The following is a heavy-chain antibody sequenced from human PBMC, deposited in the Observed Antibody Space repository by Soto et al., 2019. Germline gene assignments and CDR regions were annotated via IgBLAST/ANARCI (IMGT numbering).Heavy chain of an antibody. D-gene: IGHD6-13*01. CDR1: GFTFSSYG. CDR2: ISGGGGTT. J-gene: IGHJ1*01. V-gene: IGHV3-23*01. CDR3: AKDQAAGGTISRYFQD. Sequence: EVQLLEPGGGLVQPEGSLRLSCEASGFTFSSYGMSWVRQAPGKGLEWVSGISGGGGTTYYADAVKGRFTISRDNSKNTLYLKVNSLRAEDTAVYYCAKDQAAGGTISRYFQDWGQGTLVTVSS.